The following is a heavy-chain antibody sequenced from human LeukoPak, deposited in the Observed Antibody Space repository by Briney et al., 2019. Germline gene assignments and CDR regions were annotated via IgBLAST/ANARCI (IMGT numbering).Heavy chain of an antibody. CDR1: GFTFDDYA. V-gene: IGHV3-9*01. D-gene: IGHD6-13*01. CDR3: ARRRWGSSWAYYFDY. CDR2: ISWNSGSI. J-gene: IGHJ4*02. Sequence: GGSLRLSCVASGFTFDDYAMHWVRQAPGKGLEWVSGISWNSGSIVYADSVKGRFTISRDNAKNSLYLQMNSLRAEDTAVYYCARRRWGSSWAYYFDYWGQGTLVTVSS.